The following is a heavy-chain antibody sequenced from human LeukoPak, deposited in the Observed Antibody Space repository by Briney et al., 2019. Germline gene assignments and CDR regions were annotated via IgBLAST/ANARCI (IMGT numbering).Heavy chain of an antibody. CDR3: AKVIGARPFDP. V-gene: IGHV3-23*01. J-gene: IGHJ5*02. D-gene: IGHD6-6*01. CDR2: ISANGSST. Sequence: GGSVRLSCTASGFTFSSFAMTWVRQAPGQGLEWVSRISANGSSTYYAESVKGRFTISRDNSKNTVYLQVNSLRVEDTAIFYCAKVIGARPFDPWGQGTLVTVCS. CDR1: GFTFSSFA.